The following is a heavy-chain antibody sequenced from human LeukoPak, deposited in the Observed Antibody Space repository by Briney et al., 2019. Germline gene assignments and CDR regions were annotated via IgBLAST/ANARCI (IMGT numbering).Heavy chain of an antibody. CDR1: GFTFNSYA. CDR3: AKEAPAAIPQGQGIGEFDY. Sequence: GSLRLSCAASGFTFNSYAMSWVRQAPGKGLEWVSAISGSGGSTYYADSVKGRFTISRDNSKNTLYLQMNSLRAEDTAVYYCAKEAPAAIPQGQGIGEFDYWGQGTLVTVSS. J-gene: IGHJ4*02. CDR2: ISGSGGST. V-gene: IGHV3-23*01. D-gene: IGHD2-2*01.